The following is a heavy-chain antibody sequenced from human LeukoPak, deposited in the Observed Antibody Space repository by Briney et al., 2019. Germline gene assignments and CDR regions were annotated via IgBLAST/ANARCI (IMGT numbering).Heavy chain of an antibody. J-gene: IGHJ6*03. CDR2: IYYSGST. Sequence: PSETLSLTCTVSGGSISSYYWSWLRQPPGKGLEWFGYIYYSGSTNYNPSLKSRVTISVDTSKNQFSLKLSSVTAADTAVYYCAREVGYSYGWDYYYMDVWGKGTTVTVSS. CDR1: GGSISSYY. D-gene: IGHD5-18*01. V-gene: IGHV4-59*01. CDR3: AREVGYSYGWDYYYMDV.